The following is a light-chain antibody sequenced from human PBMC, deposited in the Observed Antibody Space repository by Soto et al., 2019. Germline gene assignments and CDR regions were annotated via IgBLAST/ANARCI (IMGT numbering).Light chain of an antibody. CDR2: GAS. CDR1: QSVSSH. V-gene: IGKV3-15*01. CDR3: QQRSDWLQST. J-gene: IGKJ5*01. Sequence: ERVMTQSPATLSVSPGERATLSCMASQSVSSHLAWYQQKPGQPPRLLIYGASTRATAIPARFSGSGSGTEFALTISSLKSEDFAVSYCQQRSDWLQSTFGQGTRLEIK.